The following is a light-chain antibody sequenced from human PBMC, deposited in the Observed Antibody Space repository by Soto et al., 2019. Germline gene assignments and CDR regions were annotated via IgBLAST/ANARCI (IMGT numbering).Light chain of an antibody. CDR1: QGIRND. CDR2: AAS. CDR3: LQDNNDPLT. Sequence: AVQMTQSPSSLSASVGDRVTITCQASQGIRNDLGWYQQKSGKAPKLLIYAASRLQSGVPSRFSGSGSGTDFTLTISSLQPEDFATYYCLQDNNDPLTFGGGTNVEIK. V-gene: IGKV1-6*01. J-gene: IGKJ4*01.